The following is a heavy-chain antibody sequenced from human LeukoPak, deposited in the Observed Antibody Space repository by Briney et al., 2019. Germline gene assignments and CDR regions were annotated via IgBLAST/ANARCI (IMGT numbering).Heavy chain of an antibody. J-gene: IGHJ4*02. V-gene: IGHV3-23*01. CDR2: INSGGAT. CDR3: AKGIERGGSYFDY. D-gene: IGHD1-26*01. CDR1: GFTFSNYA. Sequence: GGSLRLSCVASGFTFSNYAMAWVRQAPGKGLEWVSVINSGGATSYADSVKGRFTISRDNSKNTLYLQMNSLRAEDTAVYYCAKGIERGGSYFDYWGQGTLVTVSS.